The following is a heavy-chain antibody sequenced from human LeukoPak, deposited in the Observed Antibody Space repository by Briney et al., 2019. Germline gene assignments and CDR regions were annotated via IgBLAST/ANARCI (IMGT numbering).Heavy chain of an antibody. Sequence: EASVKVSCKASGGTFSIYAISWVRQAPGQGLEWMGGIIPIFGTANYAQKFQGRVTITADESTSTAYMELSSLRSEDTAVYYCASPDLCSGSSAGFDYWGQGTLVTVSS. J-gene: IGHJ4*02. CDR1: GGTFSIYA. CDR2: IIPIFGTA. CDR3: ASPDLCSGSSAGFDY. D-gene: IGHD1-26*01. V-gene: IGHV1-69*13.